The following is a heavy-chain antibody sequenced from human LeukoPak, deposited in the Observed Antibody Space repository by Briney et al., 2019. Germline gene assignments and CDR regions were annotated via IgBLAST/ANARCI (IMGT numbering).Heavy chain of an antibody. D-gene: IGHD1-26*01. CDR2: ISSSGSTI. CDR1: GFTFSDYY. Sequence: KTGGSLRLSCAASGFTFSDYYMSWIRQAPGKGLEWVSYISSSGSTIYYADSVKGRFTISRDNAKNSLYLQMNSLRAEDTALYYCAKGLKAVGSYSGFDYWGRGTLVTVSS. CDR3: AKGLKAVGSYSGFDY. V-gene: IGHV3-11*01. J-gene: IGHJ4*02.